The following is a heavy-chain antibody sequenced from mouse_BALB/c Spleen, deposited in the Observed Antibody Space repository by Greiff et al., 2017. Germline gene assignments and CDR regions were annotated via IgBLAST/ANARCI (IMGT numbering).Heavy chain of an antibody. CDR2: ISDGGSYT. J-gene: IGHJ1*01. CDR1: GSTFSDYY. V-gene: IGHV5-4*02. D-gene: IGHD1-1*01. Sequence: EVKLMESGGGLVKPGGSLKLSCAASGSTFSDYYMYWVRQTPEKRLEWVATISDGGSYTYYPDSVKGRFTISRDNAKNNLYLQMSSLKSEDTAMYYCARDGYYGSSPYWYFDVWGAGTTVTVSS. CDR3: ARDGYYGSSPYWYFDV.